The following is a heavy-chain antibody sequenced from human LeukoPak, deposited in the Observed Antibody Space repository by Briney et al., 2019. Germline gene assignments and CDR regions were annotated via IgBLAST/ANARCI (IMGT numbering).Heavy chain of an antibody. CDR1: GGSISSYY. D-gene: IGHD6-19*01. CDR2: IYYSGST. V-gene: IGHV4-59*12. CDR3: ARVRIAVAGRWYFDL. Sequence: SETLSLTCTVSGGSISSYYWSWIRQPPGKGLEWIGYIYYSGSTNYNPSLKSRVTISVDTSKNQFSLKLSSVTAADTAVYYCARVRIAVAGRWYFDLWGRGTLVTVSS. J-gene: IGHJ2*01.